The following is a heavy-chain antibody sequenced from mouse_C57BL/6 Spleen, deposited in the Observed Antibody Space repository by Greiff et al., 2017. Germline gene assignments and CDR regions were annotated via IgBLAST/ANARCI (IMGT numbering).Heavy chain of an antibody. J-gene: IGHJ4*01. CDR1: GFTFSDYY. CDR3: ARQYWDDHAMDY. CDR2: ISNGGGST. D-gene: IGHD4-1*01. Sequence: EVKLQESGGGLVQPGGSLKLSCAASGFTFSDYYMYWVRQTPEKRLEWVAYISNGGGSTYYPDTVKGRFTISRDNAKNTLYLQMSRLKSEDTAMYDGARQYWDDHAMDYWGQGTSVTVSA. V-gene: IGHV5-12*01.